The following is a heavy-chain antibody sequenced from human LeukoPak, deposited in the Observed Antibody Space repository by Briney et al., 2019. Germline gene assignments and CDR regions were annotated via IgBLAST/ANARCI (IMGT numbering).Heavy chain of an antibody. CDR2: ISSNGGST. CDR1: GFTFSSYA. D-gene: IGHD1-26*01. V-gene: IGHV3-64*01. CDR3: ANALGAHYFDS. Sequence: GGSLRLSCAASGFTFSSYAMHWVRQSPGKGLEYVSAISSNGGSTYYANSVKGRFTISRDNAKNSLYLQMNSLRAEDTAVYYCANALGAHYFDSWGQGTLVTVSS. J-gene: IGHJ4*02.